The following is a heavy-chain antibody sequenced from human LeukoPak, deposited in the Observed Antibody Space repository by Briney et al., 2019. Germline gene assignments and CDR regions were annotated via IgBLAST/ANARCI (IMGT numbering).Heavy chain of an antibody. CDR2: ISSYNGNT. CDR3: ARGRSFGELTDFDY. J-gene: IGHJ4*02. V-gene: IGHV1-18*01. Sequence: EASVKVSCKASGYTFTGYYIHWVRQAPGHGLEWMGWISSYNGNTHYAQNLQDRVTMTTDKFTSTAYMELRSLRSDDTAVYYCARGRSFGELTDFDYWGQGTLVTVSS. CDR1: GYTFTGYY. D-gene: IGHD3-10*01.